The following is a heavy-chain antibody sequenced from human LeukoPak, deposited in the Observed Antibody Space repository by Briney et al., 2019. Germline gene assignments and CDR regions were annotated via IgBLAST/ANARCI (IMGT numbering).Heavy chain of an antibody. V-gene: IGHV3-23*01. D-gene: IGHD6-19*01. Sequence: GGSLRLSCAASGFTFNNFGMSWVRQAPGKGLEWVSGIIGSGGSTFYADSVKGRFTISRDNSKNTLYLQMNSLRAEDTAVYYCARVRSQPVADSYYYYMDVWGKGTTVTVSS. CDR3: ARVRSQPVADSYYYYMDV. CDR2: IIGSGGST. J-gene: IGHJ6*03. CDR1: GFTFNNFG.